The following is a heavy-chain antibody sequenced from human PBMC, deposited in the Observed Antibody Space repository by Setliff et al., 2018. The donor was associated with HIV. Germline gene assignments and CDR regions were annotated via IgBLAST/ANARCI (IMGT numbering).Heavy chain of an antibody. J-gene: IGHJ4*02. CDR1: GGSISSSSCY. Sequence: PSETLSLTCTVSGGSISSSSCYWGWIRQPPGKGLEWIGSIYYSGSTYYNPSHKSRVTISVDTSKNQFSLNMTSVTAADTAVYYCATKRVVRGRPFDSWGQGTLVTVSS. CDR2: IYYSGST. V-gene: IGHV4-39*01. D-gene: IGHD3-10*01. CDR3: ATKRVVRGRPFDS.